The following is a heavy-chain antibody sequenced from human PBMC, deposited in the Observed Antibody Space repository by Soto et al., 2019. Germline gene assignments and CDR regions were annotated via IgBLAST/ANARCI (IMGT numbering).Heavy chain of an antibody. CDR2: IHSSHRT. D-gene: IGHD1-26*01. J-gene: IGHJ4*02. CDR3: VRVGVGIGNHFYF. Sequence: PSETLSLTCSVSNGSISGFYWTWIRQPPGKILEWIGYIHSSHRTDYNPSLTSRATMSVDTSKNQFSLNLKSLTAADTAVYYCVRVGVGIGNHFYFWGRGTRVPVSS. V-gene: IGHV4-59*12. CDR1: NGSISGFY.